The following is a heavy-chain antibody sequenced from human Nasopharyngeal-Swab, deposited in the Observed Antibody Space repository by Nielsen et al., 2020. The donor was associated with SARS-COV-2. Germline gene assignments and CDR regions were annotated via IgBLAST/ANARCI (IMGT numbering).Heavy chain of an antibody. D-gene: IGHD2-2*01. Sequence: SETLSRTCAVYGGSISGYYWSWIRQPPGKGLEGIGEIKHSGSTNDNPSLKSRVTISVDTSKNQFSLKLSSVTAADTAVYYCARGRSRSRYCSSTSCYHFDYWGQGTLVTVSS. CDR3: ARGRSRSRYCSSTSCYHFDY. V-gene: IGHV4-34*01. CDR1: GGSISGYY. CDR2: IKHSGST. J-gene: IGHJ4*02.